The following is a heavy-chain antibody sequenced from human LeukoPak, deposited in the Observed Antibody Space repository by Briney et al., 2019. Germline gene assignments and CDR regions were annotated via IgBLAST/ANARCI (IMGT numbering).Heavy chain of an antibody. V-gene: IGHV4-31*03. CDR1: GGSISSGGYY. J-gene: IGHJ4*02. D-gene: IGHD2-15*01. CDR3: ASGTSSYCSGGSCYPI. Sequence: SETLSLTCTVSGGSISSGGYYWSWIRQHPGKGLEWIGYIYYSGSTYYNPSLKSRVTISVDTSKNQFSLKLSSVTAADTAVYYCASGTSSYCSGGSCYPIWGQGTLVTVSS. CDR2: IYYSGST.